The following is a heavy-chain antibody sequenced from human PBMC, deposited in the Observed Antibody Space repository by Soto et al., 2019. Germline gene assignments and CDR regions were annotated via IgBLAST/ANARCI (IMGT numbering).Heavy chain of an antibody. CDR2: INPSGGST. Sequence: QVQLVQSGAEVKKPGASVKVSCKASGYTFTSYYMHWVRQAPGQGLEWMGIINPSGGSTSYAQKCQGRGTMTRDTSTSTVYMELSSLRSEDTAVYYCARVVTTGSSSAFWFDPWGQGTLVTVSS. CDR3: ARVVTTGSSSAFWFDP. V-gene: IGHV1-46*01. J-gene: IGHJ5*02. D-gene: IGHD6-6*01. CDR1: GYTFTSYY.